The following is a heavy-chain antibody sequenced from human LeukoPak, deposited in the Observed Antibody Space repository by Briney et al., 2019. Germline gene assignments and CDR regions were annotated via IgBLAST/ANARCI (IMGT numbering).Heavy chain of an antibody. J-gene: IGHJ4*02. CDR1: GGSFSGYY. CDR3: AADAGGSWELLDY. V-gene: IGHV4-34*01. Sequence: SETLSLTCAVYGGSFSGYYWSWIRQPPGKGLEWIGEINHSGSTNYNPSLKSRVTISVDTSKNQFSLKLSSVTAADTAVYYCAADAGGSWELLDYWGQGTLVTVSS. CDR2: INHSGST. D-gene: IGHD1-26*01.